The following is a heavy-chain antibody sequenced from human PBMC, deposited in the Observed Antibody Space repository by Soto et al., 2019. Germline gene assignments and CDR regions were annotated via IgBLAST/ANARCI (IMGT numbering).Heavy chain of an antibody. J-gene: IGHJ4*02. CDR1: GGSISSSSYF. CDR2: IYYTGST. V-gene: IGHV4-39*01. CDR3: ARLPVAGTSGLYYFDY. D-gene: IGHD6-19*01. Sequence: SETLSLTCTVSGGSISSSSYFWGWIRQPPGKGLEWIGSIYYTGSTYFNPSLKSRVTISVDTSKNQFSLKLSSVTAADTAVYYCARLPVAGTSGLYYFDYWGQGTLVTVSS.